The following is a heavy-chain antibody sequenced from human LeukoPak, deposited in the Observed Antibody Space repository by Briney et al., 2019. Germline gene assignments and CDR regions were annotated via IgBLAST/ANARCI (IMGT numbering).Heavy chain of an antibody. D-gene: IGHD3-3*01. CDR1: GYTLTSYG. Sequence: GASVKVSCKASGYTLTSYGISWVRQAPGQGLEWMGWINPNSGGTNYAQKFQGRVTMTRDTSISTAYMELSRLRSDDTAVYYCAMCLSGYYLGFDYWGQGTLVTVSS. V-gene: IGHV1-2*02. CDR3: AMCLSGYYLGFDY. CDR2: INPNSGGT. J-gene: IGHJ4*02.